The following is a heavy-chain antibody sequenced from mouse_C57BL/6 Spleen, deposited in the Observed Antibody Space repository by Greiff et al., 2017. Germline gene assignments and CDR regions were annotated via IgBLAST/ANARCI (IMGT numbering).Heavy chain of an antibody. CDR3: SPPLRLARHYFDY. Sequence: EVQLQQSGPELVKPGASVKMSCKASGYTFTDYNMHWVKQSHGKSLEWIGYINPHNGGTSYNQKFKGKATLTVNKSSSTAYMELRSLTSEDSAVYYCSPPLRLARHYFDYWGQGTTLTVSS. V-gene: IGHV1-22*01. CDR1: GYTFTDYN. CDR2: INPHNGGT. J-gene: IGHJ2*01. D-gene: IGHD1-2*01.